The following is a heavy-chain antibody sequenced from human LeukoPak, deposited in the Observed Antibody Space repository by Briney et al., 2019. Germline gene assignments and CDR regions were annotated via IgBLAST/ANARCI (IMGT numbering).Heavy chain of an antibody. J-gene: IGHJ5*02. CDR3: ARRGYCTNGVCNNWFDP. CDR1: GGSISSGDYY. V-gene: IGHV4-30-4*01. D-gene: IGHD2-8*01. CDR2: IYYSGST. Sequence: SETLSLTCTVSGGSISSGDYYWSWIRQPPGKGLEWIGYIYYSGSTYYNPSLKSRVTISVDTSKNQFSLKLSSVTAADTAVYYCARRGYCTNGVCNNWFDPWGQGTLVTVSS.